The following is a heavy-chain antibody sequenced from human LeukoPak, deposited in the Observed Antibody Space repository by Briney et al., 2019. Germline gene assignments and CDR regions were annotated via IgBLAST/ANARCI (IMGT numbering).Heavy chain of an antibody. D-gene: IGHD5-12*01. CDR2: INLNSRGT. Sequence: PLASVKVSCKASGYTFTDYYMHWVRQAPGQGLEWMGWINLNSRGTNYAQKFQGRVTMTRDTSISTAYMELNRLRSDDTAVYYCARTSHYVDIAATIPYGIYYFDYWGQGTLVTVSS. V-gene: IGHV1-2*02. CDR3: ARTSHYVDIAATIPYGIYYFDY. CDR1: GYTFTDYY. J-gene: IGHJ4*02.